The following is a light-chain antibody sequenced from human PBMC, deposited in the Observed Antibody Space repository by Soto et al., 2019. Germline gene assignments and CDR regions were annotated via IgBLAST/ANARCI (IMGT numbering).Light chain of an antibody. J-gene: IGLJ1*01. CDR2: EVT. V-gene: IGLV2-14*01. Sequence: QSVLTQPASVSGSLGQSITISCAGISSDLGAYNYVSWYQQHPGKAPRLVIYEVTNRPSGVSNRFSGSKSGNTASLTISGLQAEDEADYYCNSFTDSSLYVFGTGTKLNVL. CDR3: NSFTDSSLYV. CDR1: SSDLGAYNY.